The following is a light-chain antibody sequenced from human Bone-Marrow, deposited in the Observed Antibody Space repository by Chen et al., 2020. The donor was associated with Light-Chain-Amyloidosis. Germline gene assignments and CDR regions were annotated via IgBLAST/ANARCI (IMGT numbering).Light chain of an antibody. V-gene: IGLV3-21*02. CDR1: NIGSTS. CDR2: DDS. Sequence: YVLTQPSSVSVASGQTATIACGGNNIGSTSVHWYQQTPGQAPLLVVYDDSDRPAGIPERLSGSNSGNTATLTISRVEAGDEADYYCQVWDRSSDRPVFGGGTKLTVL. J-gene: IGLJ3*02. CDR3: QVWDRSSDRPV.